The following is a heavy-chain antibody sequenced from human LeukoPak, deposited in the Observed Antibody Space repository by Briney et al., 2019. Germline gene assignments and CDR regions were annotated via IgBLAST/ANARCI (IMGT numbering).Heavy chain of an antibody. CDR1: GYTFTGYF. J-gene: IGHJ3*02. CDR2: INPNSGGT. D-gene: IGHD3-10*01. V-gene: IGHV1-2*02. CDR3: ARDWGSIRYYGSDNYDTAFDI. Sequence: GASVKVSCKASGYTFTGYFMHWVRQAPGHGVEWMGWINPNSGGTNYAQKFQGRGTMTRDTAISTGYMEMRRLRADDTGVYYCARDWGSIRYYGSDNYDTAFDIWGHGTMVTVSS.